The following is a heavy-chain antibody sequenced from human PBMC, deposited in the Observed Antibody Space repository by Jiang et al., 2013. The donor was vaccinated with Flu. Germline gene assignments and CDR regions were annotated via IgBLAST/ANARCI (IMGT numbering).Heavy chain of an antibody. CDR3: ARGHLESIQH. Sequence: EWMGWINTNNGKPTYAQGFTGRFVFSLDTSVSTAYLQISSLKADDTAVYYCARGHLESIQHWGQGTLATVSS. V-gene: IGHV7-4-1*02. CDR2: INTNNGKP. J-gene: IGHJ1*01.